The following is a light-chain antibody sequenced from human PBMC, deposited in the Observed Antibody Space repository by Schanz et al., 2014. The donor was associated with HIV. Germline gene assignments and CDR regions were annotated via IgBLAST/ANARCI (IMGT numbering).Light chain of an antibody. CDR3: CSYADSYTLNWV. Sequence: QSVLTQPPSVSGAPGQRVTISCTGSRSNIGAGFDVHWYQQLPGASPKLLIYDNTKRPSGVPDRFFGSQSGTSASLAISGLQAEDEGDYYCCSYADSYTLNWVFGGGTKLTVL. CDR2: DNT. J-gene: IGLJ3*02. CDR1: RSNIGAGFD. V-gene: IGLV1-40*01.